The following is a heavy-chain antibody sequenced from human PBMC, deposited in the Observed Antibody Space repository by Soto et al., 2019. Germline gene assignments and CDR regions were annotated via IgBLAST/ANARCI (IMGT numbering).Heavy chain of an antibody. Sequence: VQLLESGGGLVQPGGSLRLSCAASGFTFSSYAMSWVRQAPGKGLEWVSAISGSGGSTYYADSVKGRFTISRDNSKNTLYLQMNSLRAEDTAVYYCAKSQSDILTGYYHRYGMDVWGQGTTVTVSS. CDR3: AKSQSDILTGYYHRYGMDV. CDR1: GFTFSSYA. CDR2: ISGSGGST. J-gene: IGHJ6*02. D-gene: IGHD3-9*01. V-gene: IGHV3-23*01.